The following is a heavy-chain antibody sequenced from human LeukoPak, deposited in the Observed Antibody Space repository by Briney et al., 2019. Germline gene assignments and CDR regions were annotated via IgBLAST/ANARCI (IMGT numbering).Heavy chain of an antibody. Sequence: ASVKVSCKASGGTFSSYAISWVRQAPGQGLEWMGGIIPIFGTANYAQKFQGRVTITMDESTSTAYMELSSLRSEDTAVYYCARSYYDRPYYFDYWGQGTLVTVSS. CDR1: GGTFSSYA. CDR2: IIPIFGTA. J-gene: IGHJ4*02. CDR3: ARSYYDRPYYFDY. V-gene: IGHV1-69*05. D-gene: IGHD3-22*01.